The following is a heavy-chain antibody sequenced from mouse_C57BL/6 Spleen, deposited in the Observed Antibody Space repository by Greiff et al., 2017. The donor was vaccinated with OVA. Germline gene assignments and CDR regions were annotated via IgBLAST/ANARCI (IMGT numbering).Heavy chain of an antibody. Sequence: QVQLQQPGAELVRPGSSVKLSCKASGYTFTSYWMDWVKQRPGQGLEWIGNIYPSDSETHYNQKFKDKATLTVDKSSSTAYMQLSGLTSEDSAVYYCAREDSLYFDYWGQGTTLTVSS. CDR3: AREDSLYFDY. V-gene: IGHV1-61*01. CDR2: IYPSDSET. CDR1: GYTFTSYW. J-gene: IGHJ2*01.